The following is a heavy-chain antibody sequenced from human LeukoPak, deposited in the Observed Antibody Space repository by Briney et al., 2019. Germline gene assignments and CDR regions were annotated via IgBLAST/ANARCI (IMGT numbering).Heavy chain of an antibody. CDR2: ISERGGST. CDR3: AKRGIVIRAVIIIGFHKEAYYFDY. J-gene: IGHJ4*02. Sequence: PGGSLRLSCAASGFTFSNAWMSWVRQAPGKGLEWVSGISERGGSTNYADSVKGRFIISRDTSKNTVYLQMNSLRVEDTAVYFCAKRGIVIRAVIIIGFHKEAYYFDYWGQGILVTVSS. D-gene: IGHD3-10*01. CDR1: GFTFSNAW. V-gene: IGHV3-23*01.